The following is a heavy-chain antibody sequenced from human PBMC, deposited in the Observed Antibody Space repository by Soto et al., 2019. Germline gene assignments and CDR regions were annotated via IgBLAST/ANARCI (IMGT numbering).Heavy chain of an antibody. D-gene: IGHD6-19*01. CDR3: ARVHVMVVAGSTFDY. CDR2: IYHGGTT. Sequence: RASATLSLTCTVSFYSISIGSYWAVIRQPPGKGPEWIASIYHGGTTFYNPSLKSRITISVDTSNNQFSLKLTSVTAADTAVYYCARVHVMVVAGSTFDYWGHGTLVTVSS. J-gene: IGHJ4*01. CDR1: FYSISIGSY. V-gene: IGHV4-38-2*02.